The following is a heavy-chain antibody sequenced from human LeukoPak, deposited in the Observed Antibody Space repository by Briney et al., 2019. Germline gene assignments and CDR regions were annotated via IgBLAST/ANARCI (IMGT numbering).Heavy chain of an antibody. V-gene: IGHV1-8*03. CDR1: GYTFTRYD. J-gene: IGHJ4*02. CDR3: ARVDGSPDY. CDR2: VNTKSGNT. D-gene: IGHD2-15*01. Sequence: GASVKVSCKASGYTFTRYDINWVRQATGQGLEWLGRVNTKSGNTGSAQNFQGRVTITRDTSISTAYMELSNLRSEDTAVYYCARVDGSPDYWGQGTLVTVSS.